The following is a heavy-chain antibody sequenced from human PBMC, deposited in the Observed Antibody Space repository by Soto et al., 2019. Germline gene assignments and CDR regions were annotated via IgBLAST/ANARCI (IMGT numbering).Heavy chain of an antibody. CDR3: AKDLSGYKATYDAFDI. CDR2: ISYDGSNK. V-gene: IGHV3-30*18. Sequence: GGSLRLSCAASGFTFSSYGMHWVRQAPGKGLEWVAVISYDGSNKYYADSVKGRFTISRDNSKNTLYLQMNSLRAEDTAVYYCAKDLSGYKATYDAFDIWGQGTMVTVSS. CDR1: GFTFSSYG. D-gene: IGHD3-9*01. J-gene: IGHJ3*02.